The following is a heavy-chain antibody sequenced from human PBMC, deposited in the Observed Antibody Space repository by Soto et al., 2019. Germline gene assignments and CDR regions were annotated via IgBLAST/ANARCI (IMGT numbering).Heavy chain of an antibody. J-gene: IGHJ4*02. CDR3: VRDASSGWQFDS. Sequence: PVGSLRLSCEASGFTFSSYWMSWVRQAPGKGLEWVANVRQDGSQKYLVDSVKGRFTISRDNAKNSMYLQMNSLRAEDTAVYYCVRDASSGWQFDSWGQGTLVTVSS. CDR2: VRQDGSQK. V-gene: IGHV3-7*01. CDR1: GFTFSSYW. D-gene: IGHD6-19*01.